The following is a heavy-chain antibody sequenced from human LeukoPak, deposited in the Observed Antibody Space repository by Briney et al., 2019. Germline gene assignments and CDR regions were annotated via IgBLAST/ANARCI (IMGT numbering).Heavy chain of an antibody. CDR3: AKSRGESRGASNY. J-gene: IGHJ4*02. CDR1: GFTFSSYA. D-gene: IGHD1-26*01. CDR2: ISGSGDTT. V-gene: IGHV3-23*01. Sequence: GGSRRLSCAASGFTFSSYAMNWVRQAPGKGLEWVSFISGSGDTTYYAGSVKGRFTISSDSSKNTLYLQMNSLRGEATAVYYCAKSRGESRGASNYWGQGTLVTVSS.